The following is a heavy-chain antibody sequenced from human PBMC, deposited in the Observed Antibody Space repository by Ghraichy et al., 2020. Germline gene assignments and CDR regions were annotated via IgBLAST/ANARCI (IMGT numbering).Heavy chain of an antibody. Sequence: GGSLRLSCIGSGFTFTDHYMDWVRQAPGKGLEWVSRTKNKAKSYGTDYAASVKGRFIASSDDSKNSLSLQLNSLTIEDRAVYYCARDTAASLDIWGQGTLVTVS. CDR2: TKNKAKSYGT. CDR1: GFTFTDHY. D-gene: IGHD6-25*01. CDR3: ARDTAASLDI. V-gene: IGHV3-72*01. J-gene: IGHJ3*02.